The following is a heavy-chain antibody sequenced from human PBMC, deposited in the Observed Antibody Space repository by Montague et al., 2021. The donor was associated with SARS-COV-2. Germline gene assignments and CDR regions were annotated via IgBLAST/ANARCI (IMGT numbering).Heavy chain of an antibody. D-gene: IGHD6-19*01. CDR3: ARDIAVVGLFDY. J-gene: IGHJ4*02. CDR1: GGSISSGSCY. Sequence: TLSLTCTVSGGSISSGSCYWSWIRQPAGKGLEWIGRISISGSTNYNPSLKSRVTISVDTSKNQFSLKLSSVTAADTAVYYCARDIAVVGLFDYWGQGTLVTVSS. V-gene: IGHV4-61*02. CDR2: ISISGST.